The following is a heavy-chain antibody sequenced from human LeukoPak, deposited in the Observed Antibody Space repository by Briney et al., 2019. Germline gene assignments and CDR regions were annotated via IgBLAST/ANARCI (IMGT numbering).Heavy chain of an antibody. Sequence: SETLSLTCIVSGDSISNYYWSWIRQPAGKGLVWIGRIYTSGSTNYNPSLKSRVTMSVDTSKNQFSLKLTSVIAADTAVYYCAREAASGTFYFDYWGQGTLVTVSS. CDR2: IYTSGST. CDR1: GDSISNYY. V-gene: IGHV4-4*07. D-gene: IGHD6-13*01. J-gene: IGHJ4*02. CDR3: AREAASGTFYFDY.